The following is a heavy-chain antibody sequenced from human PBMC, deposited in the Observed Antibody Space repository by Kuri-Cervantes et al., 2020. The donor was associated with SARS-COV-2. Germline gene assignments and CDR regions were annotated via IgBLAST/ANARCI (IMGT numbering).Heavy chain of an antibody. CDR3: ARSVGGGSYDPVEFDYFDY. D-gene: IGHD1-26*01. J-gene: IGHJ4*02. CDR2: IYYSGST. V-gene: IGHV4-61*01. Sequence: SETLSLTCTVSGGSVSSGSYYWSWIRQPPGKGLEWIGYIYYSGSTNYNPSLKSRVTISVDTSKNQFSLKLSFVTAADTAVYYCARSVGGGSYDPVEFDYFDYWGQGTLVTVSS. CDR1: GGSVSSGSYY.